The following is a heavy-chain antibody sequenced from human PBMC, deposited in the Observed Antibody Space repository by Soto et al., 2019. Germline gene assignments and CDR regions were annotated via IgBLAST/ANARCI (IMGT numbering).Heavy chain of an antibody. Sequence: KSGPTLVNPTQTLTLTCTFSGFSLSTSDVGVGWIRQPPGKALEWLAIIYWDDDERYSPSLKSRLTITKDTSKNQVVLTVTNMDPVDTATYYCAHSKYSRSSFDYWGQGTLVTVSS. J-gene: IGHJ4*02. CDR2: IYWDDDE. CDR1: GFSLSTSDVG. CDR3: AHSKYSRSSFDY. D-gene: IGHD6-6*01. V-gene: IGHV2-5*02.